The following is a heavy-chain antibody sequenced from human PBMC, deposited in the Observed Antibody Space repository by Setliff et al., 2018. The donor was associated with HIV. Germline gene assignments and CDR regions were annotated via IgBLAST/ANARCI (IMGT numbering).Heavy chain of an antibody. Sequence: PSETLSLTCSVSGGSISGYYWNWIRQPPGKGLEWIGCIYYSGRTTYNSSLKSRVTISLDTSKKQFSLKLSSVTAADTAVYYCARGLMSYNFWGGRNDYHYMDVWGKGTTVTVSS. J-gene: IGHJ6*03. CDR3: ARGLMSYNFWGGRNDYHYMDV. V-gene: IGHV4-59*01. CDR1: GGSISGYY. CDR2: IYYSGRT. D-gene: IGHD3-3*01.